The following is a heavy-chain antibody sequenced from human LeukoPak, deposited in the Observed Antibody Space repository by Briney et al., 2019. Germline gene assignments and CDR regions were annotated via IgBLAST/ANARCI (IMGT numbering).Heavy chain of an antibody. V-gene: IGHV3-7*01. J-gene: IGHJ4*02. CDR2: IKQDGSEK. CDR1: GFTFSSYW. Sequence: PGGSLSLSCAASGFTFSSYWMSWVRQAPGKVLEWVANIKQDGSEKYYVDSVKGRFTISRDNAKNSLYLQMNSLRAEDTAVYYCARVRGTFLYYFDYWGQGTLVTVSS. CDR3: ARVRGTFLYYFDY. D-gene: IGHD3-16*01.